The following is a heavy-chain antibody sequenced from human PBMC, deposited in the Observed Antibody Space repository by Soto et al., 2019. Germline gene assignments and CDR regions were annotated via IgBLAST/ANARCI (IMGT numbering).Heavy chain of an antibody. CDR3: AHRVLRTVFGLVTTTAIYFDF. J-gene: IGHJ4*02. CDR2: MYWADDK. V-gene: IGHV2-5*02. D-gene: IGHD3-3*01. Sequence: QITLNESGPTVVRPTETLTLTCRFSGFSLTTSGVGVGWIRQSPGKAPEWLGLMYWADDKRYSASLKSRLTIAKDTSKNQVVLTVSDLDPTDTATYYCAHRVLRTVFGLVTTTAIYFDFWGQGTPVAVSS. CDR1: GFSLTTSGVG.